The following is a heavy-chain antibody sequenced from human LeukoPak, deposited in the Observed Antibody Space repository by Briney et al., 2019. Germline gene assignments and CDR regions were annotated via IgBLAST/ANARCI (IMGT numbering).Heavy chain of an antibody. CDR2: IYYSGST. V-gene: IGHV4-39*01. CDR1: GGSISSSSYY. Sequence: KASETLSLTCTVSGGSISSSSYYWGWIRQPPGKGLEWIGSIYYSGSTYYNPSLKSRVTISVDTSKNQFSLKLSSVTAADTAVYYCARHPSRIAVAGTGSYYWGQGTLVTVSS. CDR3: ARHPSRIAVAGTGSYY. D-gene: IGHD6-19*01. J-gene: IGHJ4*02.